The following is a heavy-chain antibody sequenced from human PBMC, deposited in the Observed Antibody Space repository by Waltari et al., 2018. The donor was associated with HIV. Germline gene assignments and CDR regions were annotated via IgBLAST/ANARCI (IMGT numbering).Heavy chain of an antibody. J-gene: IGHJ4*02. Sequence: QVQLQESGPGLVTPSETLSLPRTVSGGSISSYYWSWIRQPPGKGLEWIGYIYYSGSTNYNPSLKSRVTISVDTSKNQFSLKLSSVTAADTAVYYCARTSGYDRPFDYWGQGTLVTVSS. D-gene: IGHD5-12*01. CDR3: ARTSGYDRPFDY. V-gene: IGHV4-59*01. CDR2: IYYSGST. CDR1: GGSISSYY.